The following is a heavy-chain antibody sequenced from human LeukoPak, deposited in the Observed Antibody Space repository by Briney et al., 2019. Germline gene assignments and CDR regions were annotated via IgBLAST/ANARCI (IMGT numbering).Heavy chain of an antibody. V-gene: IGHV3-74*01. CDR3: VRDGGGTTPYDC. D-gene: IGHD1-7*01. J-gene: IGHJ4*02. CDR2: ISPDGRNI. Sequence: GGSLRLSCAASGFTLSDYWMNWVRQVPGKGPVWVSHISPDGRNIAYADSVKGRFTISRDSAKNTLYLQMNSLRVGDTAVYYCVRDGGGTTPYDCGGQGTLVTVSS. CDR1: GFTLSDYW.